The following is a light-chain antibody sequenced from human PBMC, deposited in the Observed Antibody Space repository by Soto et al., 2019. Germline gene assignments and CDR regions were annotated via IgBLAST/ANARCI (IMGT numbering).Light chain of an antibody. V-gene: IGKV1-39*01. CDR2: AAS. CDR3: QQSYNSPLT. J-gene: IGKJ4*01. Sequence: DIQMTQSPPSLSASVGDRVTITCRASQSISSYLNWYQQKPGKAPKLLIYAASTLHSGVSFRFSGSVSGTDFTLTITSLQPEDFATYYCQQSYNSPLTFGGGTKVQIK. CDR1: QSISSY.